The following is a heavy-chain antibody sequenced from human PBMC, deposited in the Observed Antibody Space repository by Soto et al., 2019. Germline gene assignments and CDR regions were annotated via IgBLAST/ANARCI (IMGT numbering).Heavy chain of an antibody. V-gene: IGHV3-30*18. Sequence: VQLVESGGGVVQPGRSLRLSCAASGLTFSTYGFNWVRQAPGKGLEWVAVISNDVRNIHYAESVKGQLTISRDNSTNTLYLKMNSLRTNDTTVYYCVKDSLGGMTPVFMPGPDWGQGTLVTVSS. CDR2: ISNDVRNI. J-gene: IGHJ4*02. CDR1: GLTFSTYG. CDR3: VKDSLGGMTPVFMPGPD. D-gene: IGHD2-2*01.